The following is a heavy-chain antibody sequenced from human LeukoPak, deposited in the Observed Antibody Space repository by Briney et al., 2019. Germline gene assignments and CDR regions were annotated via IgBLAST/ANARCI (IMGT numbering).Heavy chain of an antibody. CDR1: GASVSSGDYY. V-gene: IGHV4-31*03. D-gene: IGHD6-19*01. CDR3: ARRRGNTSGFQGYYFDY. J-gene: IGHJ4*02. CDR2: IYYSGST. Sequence: PSETLSLTCTVSGASVSSGDYYWSWLRQLPGKGLEWIGYIYYSGSTYYNPSLKSRLTISVDTSKNQFSLKLSSVTAADTAVYYCARRRGNTSGFQGYYFDYWGQGTLVTVSS.